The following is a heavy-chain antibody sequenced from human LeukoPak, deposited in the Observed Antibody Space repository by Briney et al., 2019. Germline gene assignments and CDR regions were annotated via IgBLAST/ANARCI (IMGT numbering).Heavy chain of an antibody. CDR3: ARRSKAVASNWFDP. CDR2: INHSGST. V-gene: IGHV4-34*01. D-gene: IGHD6-19*01. CDR1: GGSFSGYY. Sequence: PSETLSLTCAVYGGSFSGYYWSWIRQPPGKGLEWIEEINHSGSTNYNPSLKSRVTISVDTSKNQFSLKLSSVTAADTAVYYCARRSKAVASNWFDPWGQGTLVTVSS. J-gene: IGHJ5*02.